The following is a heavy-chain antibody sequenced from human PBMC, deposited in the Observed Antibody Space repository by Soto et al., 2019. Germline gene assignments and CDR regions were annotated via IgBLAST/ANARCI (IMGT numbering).Heavy chain of an antibody. CDR1: GFTFSNAW. Sequence: GGSLRLSCAASGFTFSNAWMSWVSQATGKGLEWVGRIKSKTDGGTTDYAAPVKGRFTISRDDSKNTLYLQMNSLKTEDTAVYYCVADYDFWSGYRHPIDYWGQGTLVTVSS. CDR3: VADYDFWSGYRHPIDY. CDR2: IKSKTDGGTT. V-gene: IGHV3-15*01. J-gene: IGHJ4*02. D-gene: IGHD3-3*01.